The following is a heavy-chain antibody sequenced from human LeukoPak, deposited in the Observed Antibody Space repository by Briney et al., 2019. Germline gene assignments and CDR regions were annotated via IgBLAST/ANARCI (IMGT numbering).Heavy chain of an antibody. V-gene: IGHV4-59*01. D-gene: IGHD3-10*01. CDR3: ARGTKVRGVIDHYYFDY. J-gene: IGHJ4*02. CDR1: GGSISSYY. Sequence: KASETLSLTCTVSGGSISSYYWSWIRQPPGKGLEWIGYIYYSGSTNYNPSLKSRVTISVDTSKNQFSLKLSSVTAADTAVYYCARGTKVRGVIDHYYFDYWGQGTLVTVSS. CDR2: IYYSGST.